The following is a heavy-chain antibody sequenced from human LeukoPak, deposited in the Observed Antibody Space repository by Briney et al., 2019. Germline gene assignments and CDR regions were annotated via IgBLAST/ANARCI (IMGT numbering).Heavy chain of an antibody. J-gene: IGHJ4*02. CDR2: IYYRGST. V-gene: IGHV4-59*01. Sequence: PSETLSLTCTVSGGSINNYYWSWIRQPPGKGLEWIGYIYYRGSTNYNPSLKSRVTFSVDTSKNQFSLKLNSVTAADTAVYYCARGGDYGDLRYFDYWGQRTLVTVSS. D-gene: IGHD4-17*01. CDR3: ARGGDYGDLRYFDY. CDR1: GGSINNYY.